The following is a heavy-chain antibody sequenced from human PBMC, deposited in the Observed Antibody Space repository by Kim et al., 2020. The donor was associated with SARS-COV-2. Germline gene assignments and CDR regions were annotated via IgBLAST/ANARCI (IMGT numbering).Heavy chain of an antibody. V-gene: IGHV3-30*04. Sequence: GGSLRLSCAASGFTFSSYAMHWVRQAPGKGLEWVAVISYDGSNKYYADSVKGRFTISRDNSKNTLYLQMNSLRAEDTAVYYCARGYSSSHYYFDYWGQGTLVTVSS. D-gene: IGHD6-13*01. CDR1: GFTFSSYA. CDR2: ISYDGSNK. CDR3: ARGYSSSHYYFDY. J-gene: IGHJ4*02.